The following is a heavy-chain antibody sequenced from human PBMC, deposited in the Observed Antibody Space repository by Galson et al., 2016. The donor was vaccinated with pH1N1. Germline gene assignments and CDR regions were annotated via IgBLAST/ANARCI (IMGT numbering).Heavy chain of an antibody. CDR1: GGTFSSYT. Sequence: SVKVSCKASGGTFSSYTFSWMRQAPGQGLEWMGGISPVFGTTNHAQKFQGRVTVTADESTSTAYMELSSLTSEDTAVYYCARSYSGYDRHDYSGMDVWGQGTTVTLSS. D-gene: IGHD5-12*01. V-gene: IGHV1-69*13. J-gene: IGHJ6*02. CDR2: ISPVFGTT. CDR3: ARSYSGYDRHDYSGMDV.